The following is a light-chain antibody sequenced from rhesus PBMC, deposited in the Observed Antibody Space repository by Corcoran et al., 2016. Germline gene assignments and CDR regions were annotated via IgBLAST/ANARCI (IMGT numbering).Light chain of an antibody. CDR2: GAS. Sequence: ETVVTQSPATLSLSPGERATLSCRASQSVGGFLAWYQQKPGQAPRLLIYGASSRATGIPDRFSGSGSGTDFTLTISSLEPEDVGVYYCQQRSNLWTFGGGTKVEIK. CDR3: QQRSNLWT. CDR1: QSVGGF. J-gene: IGKJ4*01. V-gene: IGKV3-24*04.